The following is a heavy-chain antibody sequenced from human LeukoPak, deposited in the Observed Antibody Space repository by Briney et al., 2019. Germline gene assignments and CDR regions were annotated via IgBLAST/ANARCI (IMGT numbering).Heavy chain of an antibody. CDR3: ARGGFYYDSSGYVESFDY. CDR1: GYTFTTYG. D-gene: IGHD3-22*01. V-gene: IGHV1-18*01. CDR2: INTHNGDT. J-gene: IGHJ4*02. Sequence: GASVTVSCKASGYTFTTYGASWVRQAPGQGLEWMGRINTHNGDTNYAQKVQDRVTMTTDTSTNTAYMELRSLRSDDTAVYYCARGGFYYDSSGYVESFDYWGQGTLVTVSS.